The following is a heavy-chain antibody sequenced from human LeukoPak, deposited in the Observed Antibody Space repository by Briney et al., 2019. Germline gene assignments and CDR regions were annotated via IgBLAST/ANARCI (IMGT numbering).Heavy chain of an antibody. J-gene: IGHJ5*02. D-gene: IGHD6-13*01. CDR2: IYYSGST. Sequence: SETLSLTLTVSGGSISSSSYYWGWIRQPPGKGLEWIGSIYYSGSTYYNPSLKSRVTISVDTSKNQFSLKLSSVTAADTAVYYCARHLRQQLVKGSFDPWGQGTLVTVSS. CDR3: ARHLRQQLVKGSFDP. CDR1: GGSISSSSYY. V-gene: IGHV4-39*01.